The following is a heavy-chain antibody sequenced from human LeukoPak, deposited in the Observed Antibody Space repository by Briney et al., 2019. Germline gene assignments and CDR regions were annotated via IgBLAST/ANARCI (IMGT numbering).Heavy chain of an antibody. D-gene: IGHD3-3*01. CDR3: ARDFSPVAGWFDP. V-gene: IGHV3-11*01. J-gene: IGHJ5*02. CDR2: ISSSGSTI. CDR1: GFTFSYYY. Sequence: GSLRLSCAASGFTFSYYYMSWIRQAPGKGLEWVSYISSSGSTIYYADSVKGRFTISRDNAKNSLYLQMNSLRAEDTAVYYCARDFSPVAGWFDPWGQGTLVTVSS.